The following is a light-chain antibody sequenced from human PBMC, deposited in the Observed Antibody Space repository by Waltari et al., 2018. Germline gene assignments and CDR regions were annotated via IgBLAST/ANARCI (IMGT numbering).Light chain of an antibody. Sequence: DIQMTQSPSTLSASVGDRVTITCRASQSISSWLAWYQQKPGKAPKLLIYKASSLESWVPSRFSGSGSGTEFTLTISSLQPDDFATYYCQQYNSYPYTFVQGTKLEIK. CDR2: KAS. J-gene: IGKJ2*01. V-gene: IGKV1-5*03. CDR1: QSISSW. CDR3: QQYNSYPYT.